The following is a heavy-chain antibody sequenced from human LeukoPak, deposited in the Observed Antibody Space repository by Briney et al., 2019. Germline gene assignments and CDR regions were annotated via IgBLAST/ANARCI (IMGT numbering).Heavy chain of an antibody. D-gene: IGHD2-2*01. CDR3: ARSNVVVPAAIH. CDR1: GFNFANSW. J-gene: IGHJ4*02. V-gene: IGHV5-51*01. Sequence: GESLKISCKASGFNFANSWIGWVRQMPGKGLEWMGIIYPSDSDTRYSPSFQGQVTISADKSISTAYLQWSSLKASDTAMYYCARSNVVVPAAIHWGQGTLVTVSS. CDR2: IYPSDSDT.